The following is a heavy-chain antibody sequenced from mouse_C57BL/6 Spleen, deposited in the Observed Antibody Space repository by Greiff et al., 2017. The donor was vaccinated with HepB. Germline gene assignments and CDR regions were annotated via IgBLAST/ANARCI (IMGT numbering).Heavy chain of an antibody. CDR2: IRNKANGYTT. J-gene: IGHJ4*01. CDR3: ARYIYGPYAMDY. Sequence: EVKLVESGGGLVQPGGSLSLSCAASGFTFTDYYMSWVRQPPGKALEWLGFIRNKANGYTTEYSASVKGLFTISIDNSQSILYLQMNALRAEDSATYYCARYIYGPYAMDYWGQGTSVTVSS. D-gene: IGHD1-1*02. V-gene: IGHV7-3*01. CDR1: GFTFTDYY.